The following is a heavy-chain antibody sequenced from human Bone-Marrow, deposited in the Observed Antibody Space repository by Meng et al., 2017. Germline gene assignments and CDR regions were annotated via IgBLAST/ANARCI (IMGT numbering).Heavy chain of an antibody. CDR1: GGSISSSSYY. CDR3: ANGVTFKYDVGADDAFDI. CDR2: IYYSGST. J-gene: IGHJ3*02. D-gene: IGHD1-26*01. V-gene: IGHV4-39*07. Sequence: SETLSLTCTVSGGSISSSSYYWGWIRQPPGKGLEWIGSIYYSGSTYYNPSLKSRVTISVDTSKNQFSLKLSSVTAADTAVYYCANGVTFKYDVGADDAFDIWGQGTMVTVSS.